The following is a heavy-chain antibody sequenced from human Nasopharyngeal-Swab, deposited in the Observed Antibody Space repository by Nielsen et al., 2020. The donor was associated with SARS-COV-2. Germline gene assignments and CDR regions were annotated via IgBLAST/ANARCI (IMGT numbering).Heavy chain of an antibody. CDR2: ITSNGLSR. Sequence: GESLKISCSASGFPFSNYSLSLVRQAAGKGLEWVSSITSNGLSRHYADSVKGRFTIPRDNSKNTVYLKMNSLRAEDTAIYYCADPPNVDYWGQGTLVTVSS. CDR1: GFPFSNYS. J-gene: IGHJ4*02. V-gene: IGHV3-23*01. CDR3: ADPPNVDY.